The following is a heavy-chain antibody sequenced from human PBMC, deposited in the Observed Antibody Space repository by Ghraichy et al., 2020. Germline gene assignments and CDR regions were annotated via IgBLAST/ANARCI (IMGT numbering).Heavy chain of an antibody. CDR1: GGSISSSSYY. CDR2: IHYSGST. V-gene: IGHV4-39*01. J-gene: IGHJ4*02. CDR3: ARHYLSSGWYRDYFDY. D-gene: IGHD6-19*01. Sequence: SETLSLTCTVSGGSISSSSYYWGWIRQPPGKGLEWIGSIHYSGSTYYNPSLKSRVTISVDTSKNQFSLKLSSVTAADTAVYYCARHYLSSGWYRDYFDYWGQGTLVTVSS.